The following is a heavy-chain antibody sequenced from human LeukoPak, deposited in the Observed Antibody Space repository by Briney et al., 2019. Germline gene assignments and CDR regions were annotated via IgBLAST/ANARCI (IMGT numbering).Heavy chain of an antibody. CDR3: VKEEGTVTTEVDY. V-gene: IGHV3-33*06. CDR1: GFTFSSYG. Sequence: GGSLRLSCAASGFTFSSYGMHWVRQAPGKGLEWVAVIWYDGSNKYYADSVKGRFTISRDNSKNTLYLQMNSLRAEDTAVYYCVKEEGTVTTEVDYWGQGTLVTVSS. D-gene: IGHD4-11*01. CDR2: IWYDGSNK. J-gene: IGHJ4*02.